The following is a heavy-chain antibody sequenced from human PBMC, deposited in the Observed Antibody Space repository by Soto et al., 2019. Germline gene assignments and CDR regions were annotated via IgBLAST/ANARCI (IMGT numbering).Heavy chain of an antibody. J-gene: IGHJ6*02. CDR1: GDSISNYY. CDR3: ARASGGIDYYGMDV. D-gene: IGHD2-15*01. CDR2: MYAGGST. Sequence: QVQLQESGPRLVKPSETLPLTCTVSGDSISNYYWSWIRQPAGKRPEWIGRMYAGGSTNYNPSLKRRVTMSQDMSKNQVSLELRSVTAADTAVYYCARASGGIDYYGMDVWGQGTTVTVSS. V-gene: IGHV4-4*07.